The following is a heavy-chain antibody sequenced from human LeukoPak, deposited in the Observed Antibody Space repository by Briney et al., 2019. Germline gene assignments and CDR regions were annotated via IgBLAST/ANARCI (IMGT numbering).Heavy chain of an antibody. V-gene: IGHV1-69*04. Sequence: ASVKVSCKASGGSFSSYVITWVRQAPGQGLEWMGRIIPVLGVSNFAQKFQGRVTITAEKSTNTAHMELSRLESGDTAVYYCARVIAAAGVPIFDYWGQGTLVTVSS. J-gene: IGHJ4*02. CDR1: GGSFSSYV. D-gene: IGHD6-13*01. CDR3: ARVIAAAGVPIFDY. CDR2: IIPVLGVS.